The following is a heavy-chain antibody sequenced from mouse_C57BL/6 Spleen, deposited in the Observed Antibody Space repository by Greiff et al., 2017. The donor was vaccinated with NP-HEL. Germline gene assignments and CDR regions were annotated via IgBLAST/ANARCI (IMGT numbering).Heavy chain of an antibody. CDR1: GFNIKDDY. CDR3: TTLGLEIAY. V-gene: IGHV14-4*01. CDR2: IDPENGDT. J-gene: IGHJ3*01. D-gene: IGHD4-1*01. Sequence: VQLQQSGAELVRPGASVKLSCTASGFNIKDDYMHWVKQRPEQGLEWIGWIDPENGDTEYASKFQGKATITADTSSNTAYLQLSSLTSEDTAVYYCTTLGLEIAYWGQGTLVTVSA.